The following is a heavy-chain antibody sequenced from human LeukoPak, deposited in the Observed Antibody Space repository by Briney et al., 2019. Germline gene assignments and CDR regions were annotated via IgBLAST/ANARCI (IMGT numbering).Heavy chain of an antibody. CDR3: ATSPDSVTKGY. CDR2: INAGNGNT. D-gene: IGHD4-17*01. V-gene: IGHV1-3*01. CDR1: GYTFTSYA. Sequence: GASVKVSCKASGYTFTSYAMHWVRQAPGQRLEWMGWINAGNGNTKYSQKFQGRVTMTEDTSTDTAYMELSSLRSEDTAVYYCATSPDSVTKGYWGQGTLVTVSS. J-gene: IGHJ4*02.